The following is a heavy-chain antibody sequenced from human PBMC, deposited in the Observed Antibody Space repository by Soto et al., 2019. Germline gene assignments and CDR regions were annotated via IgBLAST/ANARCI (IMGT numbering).Heavy chain of an antibody. CDR3: ARGGRGDIVVVPAAPFDP. Sequence: SETLSLTCAVSGGSISSSNWWSWVRQPPGKGLEWIGEIYHSGSTNYNPSLKSRVTISVDKSKNQFSLKLSSVTAADTAVYYCARGGRGDIVVVPAAPFDPWGQGTLVTVSS. V-gene: IGHV4-4*02. CDR2: IYHSGST. CDR1: GGSISSSNW. J-gene: IGHJ5*02. D-gene: IGHD2-2*01.